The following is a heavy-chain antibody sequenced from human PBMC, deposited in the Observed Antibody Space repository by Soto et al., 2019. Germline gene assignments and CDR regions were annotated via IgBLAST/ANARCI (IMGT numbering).Heavy chain of an antibody. J-gene: IGHJ6*02. CDR2: IWYDGSNK. V-gene: IGHV3-33*01. Sequence: GGSLRLSCAASGFTFSSYGMHWVRQAPGKGLEWVAVIWYDGSNKYYADSVKGQFTISRDNSKNTLYLQMNSLRAEDTAVYYCARTCSYLRPRYYYYYYGMDVWGQGTTVTVSS. D-gene: IGHD6-6*01. CDR3: ARTCSYLRPRYYYYYYGMDV. CDR1: GFTFSSYG.